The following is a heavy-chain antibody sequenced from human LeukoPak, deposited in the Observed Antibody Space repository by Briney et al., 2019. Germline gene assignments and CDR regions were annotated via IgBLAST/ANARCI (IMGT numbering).Heavy chain of an antibody. CDR3: ANLPIHSGSYYRDAFDI. V-gene: IGHV3-23*01. Sequence: GGSLRLSCAASGFTFDIYAMSWVRQAPGKGLEWVSAISGGGDSPYYADSVKGRFTISRDNSKNTLYLQVSSLRAEDTAVYYCANLPIHSGSYYRDAFDIWGQGTMVTVSS. CDR1: GFTFDIYA. D-gene: IGHD1-26*01. J-gene: IGHJ3*02. CDR2: ISGGGDSP.